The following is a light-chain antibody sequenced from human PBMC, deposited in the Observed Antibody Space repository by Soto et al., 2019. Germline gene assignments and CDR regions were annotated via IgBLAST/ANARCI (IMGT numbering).Light chain of an antibody. CDR3: QQYGLSQFN. V-gene: IGKV3-20*01. Sequence: DIVLTQSPGTLSLSPGERATLSCRASQSISSSYLAWFQQKPGQSPRLLIYGASSRPTGIPDRFSGSGSGTDFTLAISRLEPEDFALYYCQQYGLSQFNFGRGTKVDIX. J-gene: IGKJ3*01. CDR1: QSISSSY. CDR2: GAS.